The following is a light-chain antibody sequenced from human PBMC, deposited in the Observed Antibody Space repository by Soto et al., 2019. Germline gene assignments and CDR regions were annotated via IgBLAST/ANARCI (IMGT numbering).Light chain of an antibody. J-gene: IGKJ1*01. CDR1: QSISRW. V-gene: IGKV1-5*01. CDR2: DAS. CDR3: HQYKTYSSWT. Sequence: SPSTLSASVGDRVTITCRASQSISRWLAWYQQKPGKAPKVLIYDASNLESGVPSRFSGSGSGTDFTLTINSLQPDDFATYYCHQYKTYSSWTFGQGTKVDIK.